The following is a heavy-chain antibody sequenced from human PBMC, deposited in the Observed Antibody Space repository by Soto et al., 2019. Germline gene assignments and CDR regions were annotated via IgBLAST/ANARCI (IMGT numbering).Heavy chain of an antibody. Sequence: KTGGSLRLSCAASGFTFSSYSMNWVRQAPGKGLEWVSSISSSSSYIYYADSVKGRFTISRDNAKNSLYLQMNSLRAEDTAVYYCAREIVDIVATGFDYWGQGTLVTVSS. V-gene: IGHV3-21*01. D-gene: IGHD5-12*01. J-gene: IGHJ4*02. CDR3: AREIVDIVATGFDY. CDR2: ISSSSSYI. CDR1: GFTFSSYS.